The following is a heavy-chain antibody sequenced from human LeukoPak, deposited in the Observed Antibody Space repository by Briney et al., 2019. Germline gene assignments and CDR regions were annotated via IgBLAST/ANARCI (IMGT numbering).Heavy chain of an antibody. Sequence: GGSLRLSCSASRFTFSTYWMSWVRQAPGKGLEWVANMRRDGNEIYYLDSVRGRFTISRDNAKNSLYLQMNSLRAEDTAVYYCARDTGRLTYYYGSGSFGYWGQGTLVTVSS. CDR2: MRRDGNEI. J-gene: IGHJ4*02. V-gene: IGHV3-7*01. CDR1: RFTFSTYW. D-gene: IGHD3-10*01. CDR3: ARDTGRLTYYYGSGSFGY.